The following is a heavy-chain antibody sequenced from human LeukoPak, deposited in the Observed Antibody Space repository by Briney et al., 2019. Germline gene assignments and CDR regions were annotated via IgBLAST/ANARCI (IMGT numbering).Heavy chain of an antibody. Sequence: GASVKVSCKPSGYTFTGYYVHWVRPAPGQGLEWMGWINPNSGVTNYAQKFQGRVTLTRDTSITTAYMELSSLNSDDTDFYYCARDVSRSRDYWGQGTLVTVS. CDR2: INPNSGVT. D-gene: IGHD2-8*01. J-gene: IGHJ4*02. V-gene: IGHV1-2*02. CDR1: GYTFTGYY. CDR3: ARDVSRSRDY.